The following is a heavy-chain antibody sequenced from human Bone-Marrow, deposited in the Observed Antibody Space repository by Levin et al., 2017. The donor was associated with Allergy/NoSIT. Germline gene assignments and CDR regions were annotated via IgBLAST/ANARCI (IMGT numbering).Heavy chain of an antibody. CDR2: INWNGGST. CDR1: GFTFDDYG. D-gene: IGHD6-19*01. CDR3: ARVSSSGWYSIDY. Sequence: EASVKVSCAASGFTFDDYGMSWVRQAPGKGLEWVSGINWNGGSTGYADSVKGRFTISRDNAKNSLYLQMNSLRAEDTALYHCARVSSSGWYSIDYWGQGTLVTVSS. V-gene: IGHV3-20*01. J-gene: IGHJ4*02.